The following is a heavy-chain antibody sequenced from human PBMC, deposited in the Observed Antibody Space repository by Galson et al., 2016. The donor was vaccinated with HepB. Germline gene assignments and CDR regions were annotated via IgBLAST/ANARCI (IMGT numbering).Heavy chain of an antibody. CDR2: IIPQFGTT. Sequence: SVKVSCKASGGTFRHYGLSWVRQAPGQGLEWMGGIIPQFGTTVYAQEFQVRVTLTADKSTNTAYMDMTSLTADDTAVYYCAPEGSWFDPWGQGTLVSVSS. CDR1: GGTFRHYG. J-gene: IGHJ5*02. CDR3: APEGSWFDP. V-gene: IGHV1-69*06.